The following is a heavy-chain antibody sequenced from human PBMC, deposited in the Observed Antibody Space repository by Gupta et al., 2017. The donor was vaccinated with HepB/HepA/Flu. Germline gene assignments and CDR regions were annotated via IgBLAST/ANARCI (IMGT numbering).Heavy chain of an antibody. D-gene: IGHD4-17*01. CDR3: GRDPNGDYVGAFDM. CDR2: IHGSGGGT. J-gene: IGHJ3*02. V-gene: IGHV3-23*01. Sequence: EVQLLESGGGLEQPGGSLRLSCAASGFTFRNYAMTWVRQAPGKGLEYVSSIHGSGGGTYYADSVRGRFTISGDNSKSTLYLQMNSLRVEDTAIYYCGRDPNGDYVGAFDMWGQGTMLTVSS. CDR1: GFTFRNYA.